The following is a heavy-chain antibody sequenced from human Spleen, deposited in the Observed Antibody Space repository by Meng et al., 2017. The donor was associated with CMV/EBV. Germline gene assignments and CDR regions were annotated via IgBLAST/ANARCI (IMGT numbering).Heavy chain of an antibody. V-gene: IGHV3-9*03. D-gene: IGHD3-3*01. CDR3: AKASLKDFWSGYTAFDI. Sequence: SLRLSCAASGSTFDDSAMHWVRQVPGKGLEWVSGISWNSVNIAYADSVKGRFTISRDNAKNSLYLQMNSLRAEDMALYYCAKASLKDFWSGYTAFDIWGQGTMVTVSS. CDR2: ISWNSVNI. J-gene: IGHJ3*02. CDR1: GSTFDDSA.